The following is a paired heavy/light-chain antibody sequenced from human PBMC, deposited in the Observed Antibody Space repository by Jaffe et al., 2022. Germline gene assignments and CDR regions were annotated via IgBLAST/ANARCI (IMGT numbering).Heavy chain of an antibody. D-gene: IGHD3-22*01. CDR2: ISWDGGST. J-gene: IGHJ3*02. CDR3: AKDISAAGYYERGAFDI. Sequence: EVQLVESGGVVVQPGGSLRLSCAASGFTFDDYAMHWVRQAPGKGLEWVSLISWDGGSTYYADSVKGRFTISRDNSKNSLYLQMNSLRAEDTALYYCAKDISAAGYYERGAFDIWGQGTMVTVSS. V-gene: IGHV3-43D*04. CDR1: GFTFDDYA.
Light chain of an antibody. CDR1: QSLVHSDGNTY. CDR2: KIS. Sequence: DIVMTQTPLSSPVTLGQPASISCRSSQSLVHSDGNTYLSWLQQRPGQPPRLLIYKISNRFSGVPDRFSGSGAGTDFTLKISRVEAEDVGVYYCMQATQLPLTFGPGTKVDIK. J-gene: IGKJ3*01. CDR3: MQATQLPLT. V-gene: IGKV2-24*01.